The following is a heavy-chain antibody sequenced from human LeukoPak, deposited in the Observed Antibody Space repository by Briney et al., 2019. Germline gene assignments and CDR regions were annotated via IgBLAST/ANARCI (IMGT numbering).Heavy chain of an antibody. CDR1: GFSISRSYY. D-gene: IGHD3-10*01. V-gene: IGHV4-38-2*01. CDR2: IYHIGST. CDR3: ARAGWIITSGIDY. J-gene: IGHJ4*02. Sequence: SETLSLTCGVSGFSISRSYYWAWIQQPPGKGLEWIGTIYHIGSTYYSPSLGSRVTMSVDTSKNEFSLNLKSVTAADTAVYYCARAGWIITSGIDYWGQGALVTVSS.